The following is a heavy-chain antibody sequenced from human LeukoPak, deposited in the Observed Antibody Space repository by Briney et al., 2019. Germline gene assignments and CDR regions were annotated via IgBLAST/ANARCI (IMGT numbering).Heavy chain of an antibody. J-gene: IGHJ3*02. CDR2: ISSSSSYI. D-gene: IGHD4-17*01. CDR1: GFTFSSYS. V-gene: IGHV3-21*01. CDR3: ARGSYGDGAFDI. Sequence: PGGSLRLSCAASGFTFSSYSMNWVRQALGKGLEWVSSISSSSSYIYYADSVKGRFTISRDNAKNSLYLQMNSLRAEDTAVYYCARGSYGDGAFDIWGQGTMVTVSS.